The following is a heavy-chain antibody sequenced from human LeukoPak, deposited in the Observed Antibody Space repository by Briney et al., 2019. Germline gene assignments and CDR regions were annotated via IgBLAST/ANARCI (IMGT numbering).Heavy chain of an antibody. Sequence: PSETLSLTCAVYGGSFSGYYWSWIRQPPGKGLEWIGEINHSGSTNYNPSLKSRVTISVDTSKIQFSLKLSSVTAADTAVYYCASVFYSSGWSDFDYWGQGTLVTVSS. CDR3: ASVFYSSGWSDFDY. V-gene: IGHV4-34*01. CDR1: GGSFSGYY. CDR2: INHSGST. D-gene: IGHD6-19*01. J-gene: IGHJ4*02.